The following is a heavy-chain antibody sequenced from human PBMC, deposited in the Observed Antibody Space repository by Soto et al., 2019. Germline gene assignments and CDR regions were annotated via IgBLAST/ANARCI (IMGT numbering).Heavy chain of an antibody. V-gene: IGHV4-59*12. Sequence: PSETLSLTCTVSGGSISSYYWSWIRQPPGKGLEWIGYIYYSGSTNYNPSLKSRITISVDTSKNQYSLKLSSVTAADTSVYYFARDSYYDFWSGPDAFDIWGQGTMVTVSS. J-gene: IGHJ3*02. CDR2: IYYSGST. CDR1: GGSISSYY. CDR3: ARDSYYDFWSGPDAFDI. D-gene: IGHD3-3*01.